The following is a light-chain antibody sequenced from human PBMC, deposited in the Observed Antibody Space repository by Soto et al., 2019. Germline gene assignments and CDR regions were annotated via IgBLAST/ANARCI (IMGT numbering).Light chain of an antibody. CDR1: QSVSSSY. CDR3: QQYGSSPWT. Sequence: EIVLTQSPGTLSLSPGERATLSCRASQSVSSSYLAWYQQKPGQAPRLLIYAASTRATGIPDRFSGSGSGTDFTFTISRLEPGDFAVYYCQQYGSSPWTFGQGTKVEIK. V-gene: IGKV3-20*01. CDR2: AAS. J-gene: IGKJ1*01.